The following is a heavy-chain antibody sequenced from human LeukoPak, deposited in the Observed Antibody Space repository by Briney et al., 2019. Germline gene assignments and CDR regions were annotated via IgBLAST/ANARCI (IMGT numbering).Heavy chain of an antibody. CDR1: GGSISSYY. CDR2: IYYSGST. D-gene: IGHD6-13*01. V-gene: IGHV4-59*12. CDR3: ARGTLVIAAAGTYNWFDP. J-gene: IGHJ5*02. Sequence: SETLSLTCTVSGGSISSYYWSWIRQPPGKGLEWIGYIYYSGSTNYNPSLKSRVTISVDTSKNQFSLKLSSVTAADTAVYYCARGTLVIAAAGTYNWFDPWGQGTLVTVSS.